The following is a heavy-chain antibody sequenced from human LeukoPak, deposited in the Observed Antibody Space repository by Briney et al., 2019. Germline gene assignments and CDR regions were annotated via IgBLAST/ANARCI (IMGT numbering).Heavy chain of an antibody. D-gene: IGHD4-17*01. Sequence: GASVKVSCKASGYTFTSYGISWVRQAPGQGLEWMGWISAYNGNTNYAQKLQGRVTMTTDTSTSTAYMELRSLRSDDTAVYYCARVAYGDFSEGWFDPWGQGTLVTVSS. CDR2: ISAYNGNT. CDR3: ARVAYGDFSEGWFDP. J-gene: IGHJ5*02. V-gene: IGHV1-18*01. CDR1: GYTFTSYG.